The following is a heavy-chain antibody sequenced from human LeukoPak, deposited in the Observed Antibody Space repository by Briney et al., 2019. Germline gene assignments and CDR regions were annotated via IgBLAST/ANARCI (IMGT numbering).Heavy chain of an antibody. CDR1: GFTFDDYG. Sequence: GGSLRVSCAASGFTFDDYGMSWVRQAPGKGLEWVSGINWNGGSTGYADSVKGRFTISRDNAKNSLYLQMNSLRAGDTALYYCARERTYYYDSNPDYFDYWGQGTLVTVSS. CDR3: ARERTYYYDSNPDYFDY. D-gene: IGHD3-22*01. V-gene: IGHV3-20*04. J-gene: IGHJ4*02. CDR2: INWNGGST.